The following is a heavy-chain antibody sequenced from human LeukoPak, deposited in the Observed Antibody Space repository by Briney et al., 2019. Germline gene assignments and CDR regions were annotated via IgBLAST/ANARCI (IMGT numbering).Heavy chain of an antibody. Sequence: SETLSLTCTVSGYSISSGYYWGWIRQPPGKGLEWIGSIYHSGSTYYNPSLKSRVTISVDTSKNQFSLKLSSVTAADTAVYYCARVRVGASRAFDYWGQGTLVTVSS. CDR1: GYSISSGYY. V-gene: IGHV4-38-2*02. J-gene: IGHJ4*02. CDR2: IYHSGST. CDR3: ARVRVGASRAFDY. D-gene: IGHD1-26*01.